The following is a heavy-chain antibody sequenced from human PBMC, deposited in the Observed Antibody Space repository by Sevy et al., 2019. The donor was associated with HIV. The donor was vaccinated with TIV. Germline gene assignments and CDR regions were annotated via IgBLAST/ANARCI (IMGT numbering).Heavy chain of an antibody. J-gene: IGHJ6*02. Sequence: ASVKVSCKASGHTFTSYDINWVRQATGQGLEWMGWMNPNSGNTGYAQKFQGRVTMTRNTSISTAYMELSSLRSEDTAVYYCAREERKAAAGTYYYYGMDVWGQGTTVTVSS. CDR2: MNPNSGNT. CDR1: GHTFTSYD. D-gene: IGHD6-13*01. CDR3: AREERKAAAGTYYYYGMDV. V-gene: IGHV1-8*01.